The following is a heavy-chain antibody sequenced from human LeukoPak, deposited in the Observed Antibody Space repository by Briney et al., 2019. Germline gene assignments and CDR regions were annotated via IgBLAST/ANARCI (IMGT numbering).Heavy chain of an antibody. CDR2: IYYSGST. J-gene: IGHJ3*02. V-gene: IGHV4-59*08. CDR3: ARHGNGAFDI. Sequence: SETLSVTCTVSGGSISSYYWSWIRQPPGKGLEWIGFIYYSGSTNYSPSLKSRVIISVDTSKNQFSLKLTSVTAADTAVYYCARHGNGAFDIWGQGTMVTVSS. CDR1: GGSISSYY. D-gene: IGHD1-1*01.